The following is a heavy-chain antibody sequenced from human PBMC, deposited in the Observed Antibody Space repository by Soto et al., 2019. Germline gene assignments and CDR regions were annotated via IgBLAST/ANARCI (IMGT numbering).Heavy chain of an antibody. J-gene: IGHJ6*02. D-gene: IGHD2-8*01. CDR3: GRRANRGMDV. CDR2: VIPAFNSA. Sequence: QVQLVQSGAKMRKPGSSVKVSCKSSGGTFSNYAISWVRQASGQGLEWLGGVIPAFNSAQYAPKFQGRVAITADTSTSTAYMELSSLTSEDTAVYYCGRRANRGMDVWGQGTTVIVSS. V-gene: IGHV1-69*06. CDR1: GGTFSNYA.